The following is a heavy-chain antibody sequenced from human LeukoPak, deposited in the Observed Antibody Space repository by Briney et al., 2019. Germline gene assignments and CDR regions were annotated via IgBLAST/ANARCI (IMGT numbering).Heavy chain of an antibody. Sequence: GGSLRLSCAASGFTLSSYSMNWVRQAPGKGLEWVSSISSSSSYIYYADSVKGRFTISRDNAKNSLYLQMNSLRAEDTAVYYCASQVVVITGIDYWGQGTLVTVSS. CDR1: GFTLSSYS. V-gene: IGHV3-21*01. CDR3: ASQVVVITGIDY. CDR2: ISSSSSYI. D-gene: IGHD3-22*01. J-gene: IGHJ4*02.